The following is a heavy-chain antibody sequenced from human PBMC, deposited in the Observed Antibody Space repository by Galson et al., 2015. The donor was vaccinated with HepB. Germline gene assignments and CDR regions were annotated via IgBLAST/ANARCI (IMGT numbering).Heavy chain of an antibody. J-gene: IGHJ4*02. D-gene: IGHD2-15*01. CDR2: ISVGGST. CDR1: GFTFSRYA. V-gene: IGHV3-23*01. Sequence: SLRLSCAASGFTFSRYALSWVRQAPGEGLEWVSAISVGGSTHYADSVKGRFTISRDSSKNTVYLQMNSLRAEDTALYYCAKRYTTSSGGHFDYWGQGALVTVSS. CDR3: AKRYTTSSGGHFDY.